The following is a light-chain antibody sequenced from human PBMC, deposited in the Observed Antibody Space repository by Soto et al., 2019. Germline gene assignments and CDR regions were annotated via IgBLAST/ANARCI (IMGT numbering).Light chain of an antibody. CDR1: QDITSY. Sequence: DIQMTQPPSTLSASVGDSVTITCRASQDITSYLAWYQQKPGKAPNLLIYGASTLQSGVPSRFSGSGSGTDFTLTISSLQAEDFASYYCQQTRAYPSTFGGGTKVDIK. CDR3: QQTRAYPST. V-gene: IGKV1-9*01. J-gene: IGKJ4*01. CDR2: GAS.